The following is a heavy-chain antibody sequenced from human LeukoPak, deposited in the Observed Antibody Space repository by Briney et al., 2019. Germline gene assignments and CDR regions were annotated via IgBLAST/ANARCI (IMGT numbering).Heavy chain of an antibody. J-gene: IGHJ5*02. V-gene: IGHV3-74*01. CDR1: GFSLSGYW. Sequence: GSLRLSCVASGFSLSGYWMYWVRQAPGKGLMYISRNNGDGSTTNYADVVKGRFTMSRDNVKSTLYLQMNGLRVEDTAVYYCARDPRNVGLAPWGQGTLVTVSS. CDR3: ARDPRNVGLAP. D-gene: IGHD2-15*01. CDR2: NNGDGSTT.